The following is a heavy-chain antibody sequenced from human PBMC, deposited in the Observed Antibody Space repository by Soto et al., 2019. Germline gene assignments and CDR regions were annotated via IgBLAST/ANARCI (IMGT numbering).Heavy chain of an antibody. J-gene: IGHJ6*02. CDR3: TRVDYFGTTGSYPGLDV. CDR1: GFTFVDYA. Sequence: PGGSLRLSCRPSGFTFVDYALTWVRQAPGKGLEWVGFIRSKAYGGTTDYAASVKGRFTISRDDSRGIAYLQMTRLKTEDTAMYYCTRVDYFGTTGSYPGLDVWGQGXTVTVYS. CDR2: IRSKAYGGTT. V-gene: IGHV3-49*04. D-gene: IGHD1-1*01.